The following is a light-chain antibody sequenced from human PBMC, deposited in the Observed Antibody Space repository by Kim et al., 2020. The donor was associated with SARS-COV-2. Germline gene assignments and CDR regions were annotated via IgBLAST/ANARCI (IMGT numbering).Light chain of an antibody. CDR3: QKYNSAPWT. CDR1: QDIANS. V-gene: IGKV1-27*01. CDR2: AAS. J-gene: IGKJ1*01. Sequence: DIQMTQSPSSLSASVGDRVTITCRASQDIANSLAWYQQKPGKVPKVLIYAASTLQSGVTSRFSGSGSGTEFTLTIGSLQTEDAATYYCQKYNSAPWTFGPGTKVDIK.